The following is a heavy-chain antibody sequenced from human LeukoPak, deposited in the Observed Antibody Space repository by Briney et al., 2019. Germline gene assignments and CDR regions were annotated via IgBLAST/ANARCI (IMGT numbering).Heavy chain of an antibody. CDR2: ITGSCGST. D-gene: IGHD3-10*01. V-gene: IGHV3-23*01. CDR3: AKPLMVPGDHRDY. J-gene: IGHJ4*02. CDR1: GFTFSSYA. Sequence: GGSLRLSCAASGFTFSSYAMSWVRQAPGKGLEWVSGITGSCGSTYYADSVKGRFTISRDNSKSTLYLQMNSLRAEDTAIYYCAKPLMVPGDHRDYWGQGTLVTVSS.